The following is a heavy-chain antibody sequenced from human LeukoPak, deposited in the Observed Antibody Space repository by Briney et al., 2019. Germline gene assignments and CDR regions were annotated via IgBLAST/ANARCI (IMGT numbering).Heavy chain of an antibody. J-gene: IGHJ4*02. V-gene: IGHV4-30-4*01. CDR3: ARVYNWNYRIDY. CDR2: IYYSGST. D-gene: IGHD1-7*01. Sequence: SETLSLTCTVSGGSISSGDYYWSWIRQPPGKGLEWIGYIYYSGSTYYNPSLKSRVTISVDTSKNQFSLKLSSVTAADTAVYYCARVYNWNYRIDYWGQGTLVTVSS. CDR1: GGSISSGDYY.